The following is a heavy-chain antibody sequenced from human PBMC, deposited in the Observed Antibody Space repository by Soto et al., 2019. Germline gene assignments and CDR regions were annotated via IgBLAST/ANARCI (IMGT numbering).Heavy chain of an antibody. D-gene: IGHD1-26*01. CDR1: GFTFNSYR. Sequence: EVQLVESGGGLVQPGGSLRLSCVASGFTFNSYRMNWVRQAPGKGLEWISYINSGSTSVCYADSVKVRFTISRDNAKNSLYLQMNSLRAEDTAVYYCASSASPDAYWGQGTLVTVSS. CDR3: ASSASPDAY. V-gene: IGHV3-48*01. CDR2: INSGSTSV. J-gene: IGHJ4*02.